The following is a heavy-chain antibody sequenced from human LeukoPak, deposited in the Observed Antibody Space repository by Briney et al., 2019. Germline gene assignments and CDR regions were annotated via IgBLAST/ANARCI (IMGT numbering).Heavy chain of an antibody. J-gene: IGHJ4*02. V-gene: IGHV3-30*02. CDR3: AKDLPRYYDFWSGFDY. Sequence: PGGSLRLSCAASGFTFSSYGMHWVRQAPGKGREWVAFIRYDGSNKYYADSVKGRFTISRDNSKNTLYLQMNSLRAEDTAVYYCAKDLPRYYDFWSGFDYWGQGTLVTVSS. CDR1: GFTFSSYG. CDR2: IRYDGSNK. D-gene: IGHD3-3*01.